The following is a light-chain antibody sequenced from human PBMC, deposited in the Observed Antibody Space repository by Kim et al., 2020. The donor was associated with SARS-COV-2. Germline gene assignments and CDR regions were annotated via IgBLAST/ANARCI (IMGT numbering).Light chain of an antibody. CDR3: QSYDSSLSGVV. Sequence: RVIISCTGSSSNIGAGYDVHWYQQLPGTAPKLLIYGNSNRPSGVPDRFSGSKSGTSASLAITGLQAEDEADYYCQSYDSSLSGVVFGGGTQLTVL. CDR2: GNS. J-gene: IGLJ2*01. V-gene: IGLV1-40*01. CDR1: SSNIGAGYD.